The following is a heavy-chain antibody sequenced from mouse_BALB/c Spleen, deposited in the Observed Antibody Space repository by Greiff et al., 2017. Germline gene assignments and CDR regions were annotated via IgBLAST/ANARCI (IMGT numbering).Heavy chain of an antibody. J-gene: IGHJ3*01. Sequence: EVQVVESGGGLVQPGGSRKLSCAASGFTFSSFGMHWVRQAPEKGLEWVAYISSGSSTIYYADTVKGRFTISRDNPKNTLFLQMTSLRSEDTAMYYCARNYGSSYFAYWGQGTLVTVSA. V-gene: IGHV5-17*02. CDR3: ARNYGSSYFAY. CDR1: GFTFSSFG. D-gene: IGHD1-1*01. CDR2: ISSGSSTI.